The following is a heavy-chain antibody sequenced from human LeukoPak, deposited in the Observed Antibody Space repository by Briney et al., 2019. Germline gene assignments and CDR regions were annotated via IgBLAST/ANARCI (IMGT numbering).Heavy chain of an antibody. V-gene: IGHV1-8*01. Sequence: ASVKVSCEASGYTFTSYDINWVRQATGQGLEWMGWMNPNSGNTGYAQKFQGRVTMTRNTSISTAYMELSSLRSEDTAVYYCARVGLRYCSSTSCRDFDYWGQGTLVTVSS. CDR3: ARVGLRYCSSTSCRDFDY. D-gene: IGHD2-2*01. CDR1: GYTFTSYD. CDR2: MNPNSGNT. J-gene: IGHJ4*02.